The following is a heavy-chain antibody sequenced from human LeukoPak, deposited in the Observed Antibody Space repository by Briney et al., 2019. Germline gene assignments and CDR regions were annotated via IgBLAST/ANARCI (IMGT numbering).Heavy chain of an antibody. CDR2: INPSGGST. Sequence: RRASVNVSCKASGYTFTSYYMHWVRQAPGQGLEWMGIINPSGGSTSYAQKFQGRVTITADESTSTAYMELSSLRSEDTAVYYCARSSITMVRGAHFPIPDYWGQGTLVTVSS. V-gene: IGHV1-46*01. D-gene: IGHD3-10*01. CDR1: GYTFTSYY. CDR3: ARSSITMVRGAHFPIPDY. J-gene: IGHJ4*02.